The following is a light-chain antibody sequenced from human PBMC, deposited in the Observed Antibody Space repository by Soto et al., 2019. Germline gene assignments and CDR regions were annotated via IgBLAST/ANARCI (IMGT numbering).Light chain of an antibody. Sequence: EIVLTQSPGALSLSPGEGATLRCSAGESISSSYLAWYQQRRGQAPRLLIYSTSTRAAGISPRFSGSGAGRDFTLTISSLEPEDSAIYYCQQYGASPPATFGGGTKVDI. J-gene: IGKJ4*01. CDR1: ESISSSY. CDR3: QQYGASPPAT. CDR2: STS. V-gene: IGKV3-20*01.